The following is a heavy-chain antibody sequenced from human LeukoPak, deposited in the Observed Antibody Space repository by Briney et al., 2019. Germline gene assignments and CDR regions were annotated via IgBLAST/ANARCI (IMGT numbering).Heavy chain of an antibody. CDR1: GFTFSSNW. J-gene: IGHJ5*02. D-gene: IGHD5-18*01. V-gene: IGHV3-7*04. CDR3: ARAYSSALEP. CDR2: VKQDGSET. Sequence: VGSLRLSCAASGFTFSSNWMSWVRQAPGKGLEWVANVKQDGSETYYVDSVKGRFTISRDNAKNSLFLQMNSLRVEDTAVYYCARAYSSALEPWGQGTLVTVSS.